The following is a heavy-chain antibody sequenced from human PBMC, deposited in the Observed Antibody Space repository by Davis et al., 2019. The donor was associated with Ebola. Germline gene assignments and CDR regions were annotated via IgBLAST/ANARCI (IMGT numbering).Heavy chain of an antibody. V-gene: IGHV3-7*01. CDR2: INQDGGDE. J-gene: IGHJ5*02. Sequence: GESLKISCAASGFTFSSYTINWVRQAPGKGLEWVANINQDGGDEFYGDSVKGRFIISRDNAKNSLYLQMNSLREEDSAIYYFARDGVEVAIYNYFEPWGQGTLVTVSS. D-gene: IGHD3-10*01. CDR1: GFTFSSYT. CDR3: ARDGVEVAIYNYFEP.